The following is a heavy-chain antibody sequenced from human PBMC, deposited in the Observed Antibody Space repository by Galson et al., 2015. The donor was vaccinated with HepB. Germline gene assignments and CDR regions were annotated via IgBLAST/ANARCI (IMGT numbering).Heavy chain of an antibody. V-gene: IGHV3-21*01. J-gene: IGHJ6*02. D-gene: IGHD2-2*01. CDR3: ARDRGLKNCSSTSCHDFFYYGMDV. CDR1: GFTFSSYS. Sequence: SLRLSCAASGFTFSSYSMNWVRQAPGKGLEWVSSISSSSSYIYYADSVKGRFTIPRDNAKNSLYLQMNSLRAEDTAVYYCARDRGLKNCSSTSCHDFFYYGMDVWGQGTSFTVSS. CDR2: ISSSSSYI.